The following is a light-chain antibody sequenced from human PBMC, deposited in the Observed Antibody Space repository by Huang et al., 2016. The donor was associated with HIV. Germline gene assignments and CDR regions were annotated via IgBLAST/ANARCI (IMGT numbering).Light chain of an antibody. J-gene: IGKJ3*01. Sequence: DVVLSQSPDYLPVSLGARATVNCRSSQSIFYHSNGQNYLAWYKQKVGKPPKLLVSWASTRAPGVPDRFSGTGSGTDFTLTINNLQAEDAAVYYCQQYYFSPRTFGPGTKVDI. V-gene: IGKV4-1*01. CDR1: QSIFYHSNGQNY. CDR3: QQYYFSPRT. CDR2: WAS.